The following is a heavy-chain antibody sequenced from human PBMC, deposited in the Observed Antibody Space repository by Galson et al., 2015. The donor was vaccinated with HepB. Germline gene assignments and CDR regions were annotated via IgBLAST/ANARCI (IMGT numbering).Heavy chain of an antibody. Sequence: SVKVSCKASGYTFTGYYMHWVRQAPGQGLEWMGRINPNSGGTNYAQKFQGRVTMTRDTSISTAYMELSRLRSDDTAVYYCARFPPSPAAAFDYWGQGTLVTVSS. D-gene: IGHD2-2*01. CDR3: ARFPPSPAAAFDY. J-gene: IGHJ4*02. V-gene: IGHV1-2*06. CDR2: INPNSGGT. CDR1: GYTFTGYY.